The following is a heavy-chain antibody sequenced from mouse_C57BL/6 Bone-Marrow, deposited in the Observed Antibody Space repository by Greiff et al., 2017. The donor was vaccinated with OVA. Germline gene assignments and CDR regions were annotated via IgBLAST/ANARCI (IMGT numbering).Heavy chain of an antibody. Sequence: EVKLMESGGGLVKPGGSLKLSCAASGFTFSSYTMSWVRQTPEKRLEWVATISGGGGNTYYPDSVKGRFTISRDNAKNTLYLQMSSLRSEDTALYYCARQGGYGSSYAAMDYWGQGTSVTVSS. V-gene: IGHV5-9*01. D-gene: IGHD1-1*01. CDR3: ARQGGYGSSYAAMDY. CDR1: GFTFSSYT. CDR2: ISGGGGNT. J-gene: IGHJ4*01.